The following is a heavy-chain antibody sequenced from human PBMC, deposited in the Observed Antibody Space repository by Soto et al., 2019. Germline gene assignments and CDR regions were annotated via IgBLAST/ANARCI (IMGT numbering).Heavy chain of an antibody. V-gene: IGHV1-18*01. D-gene: IGHD2-15*01. Sequence: GASVKVSCKASGYTFTSYGISWVRQAPGQGLEWMGWISAYNGNTNYAQKLQGRVTMTTDTSTSTAYMELRSLSSDDTAVYYCARRKGAVAAYAFDIWGQGTMVTVSS. CDR3: ARRKGAVAAYAFDI. CDR2: ISAYNGNT. CDR1: GYTFTSYG. J-gene: IGHJ3*02.